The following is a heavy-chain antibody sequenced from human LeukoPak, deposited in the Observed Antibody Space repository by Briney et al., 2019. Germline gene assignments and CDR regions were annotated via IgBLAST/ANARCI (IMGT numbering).Heavy chain of an antibody. Sequence: SVKVSCKASGYTFTGYDMHWVRQAPGQGLEWMGGIIPIFGTANYAQKFQGRVTITADESTSTAYMELSSLRSEDTAVYYCARDNSVEDTAWWFDPWGQGTLVTVSS. D-gene: IGHD4-23*01. V-gene: IGHV1-69*13. CDR2: IIPIFGTA. CDR1: GYTFTGYD. CDR3: ARDNSVEDTAWWFDP. J-gene: IGHJ5*02.